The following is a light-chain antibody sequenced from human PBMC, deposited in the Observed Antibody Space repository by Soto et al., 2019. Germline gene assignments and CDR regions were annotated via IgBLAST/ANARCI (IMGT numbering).Light chain of an antibody. CDR1: QDINKN. CDR2: DAS. CDR3: QQYESLPLT. V-gene: IGKV1-33*01. Sequence: DIQRTQSPSSLSSSVGDRVTITCQASQDINKNLIWYQQKPGKAPKLLIYDASDLETGVPSRFSGSGSGTGFTFTISSLQPEDFATYYCQQYESLPLTFAQGTRLEIK. J-gene: IGKJ5*01.